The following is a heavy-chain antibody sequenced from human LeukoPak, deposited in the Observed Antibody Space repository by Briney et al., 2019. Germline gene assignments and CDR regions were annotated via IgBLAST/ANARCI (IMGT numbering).Heavy chain of an antibody. J-gene: IGHJ4*02. Sequence: SSETLSLTCTVSGGSIRSGDYFWTWIRQPPGKGLEWIGYIDYSGSTYYNPSLKSRLTISLDTSKNQLSLKPTSVTAADTAVYSCARSYPPGSGSYVDYWGQGTLVTVSS. CDR1: GGSIRSGDYF. D-gene: IGHD3-10*01. V-gene: IGHV4-30-4*01. CDR3: ARSYPPGSGSYVDY. CDR2: IDYSGST.